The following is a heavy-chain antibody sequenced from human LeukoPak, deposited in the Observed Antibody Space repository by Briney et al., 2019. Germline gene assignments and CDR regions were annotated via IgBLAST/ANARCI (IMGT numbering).Heavy chain of an antibody. D-gene: IGHD5-24*01. Sequence: GGSLRLSCAASGFTFSSYAMHWVRQAPGKGLEWVAVISYDGSNKYYADSVKGRFTISRDNSKNTLYLQMNSLRAEDTAVYYCARERWEPPYYYYGLDVWGQGTTVTVSS. CDR2: ISYDGSNK. CDR1: GFTFSSYA. CDR3: ARERWEPPYYYYGLDV. V-gene: IGHV3-30-3*01. J-gene: IGHJ6*02.